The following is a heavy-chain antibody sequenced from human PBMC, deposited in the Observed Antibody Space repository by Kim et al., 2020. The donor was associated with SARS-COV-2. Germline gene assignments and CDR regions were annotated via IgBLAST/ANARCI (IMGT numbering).Heavy chain of an antibody. CDR2: VSGSGGTT. CDR3: ARDKYCTSSSCYGMGWYCDL. J-gene: IGHJ2*01. V-gene: IGHV3-23*01. CDR1: GFTFNNYA. D-gene: IGHD2-2*01. Sequence: GGSLRLSCAASGFTFNNYAMNWVRQAPGKGLEWVSAVSGSGGTTYYADSVKGRLTISRDNSKNTLHLQMNSLRAEDTAVYFCARDKYCTSSSCYGMGWYCDLWGRGTLVTVSS.